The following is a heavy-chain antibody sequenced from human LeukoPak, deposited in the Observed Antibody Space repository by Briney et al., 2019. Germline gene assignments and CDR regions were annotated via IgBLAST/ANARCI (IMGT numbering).Heavy chain of an antibody. CDR1: GFTFSSYA. D-gene: IGHD5-24*01. Sequence: GSLRLSCAASGFTFSSYAMSWVRQAPGKGLEWIGEINHSGSTNYNPSLKSRVTISLDTSKNQFSLKLSSVTAADTAVYYWARTVEMATIFVYWGEGTLVTVSS. J-gene: IGHJ4*02. CDR3: ARTVEMATIFVY. CDR2: INHSGST. V-gene: IGHV4-34*01.